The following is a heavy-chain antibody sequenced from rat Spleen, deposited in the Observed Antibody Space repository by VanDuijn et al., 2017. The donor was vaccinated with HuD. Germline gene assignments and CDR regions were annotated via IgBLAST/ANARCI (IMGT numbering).Heavy chain of an antibody. D-gene: IGHD5-1*01. J-gene: IGHJ2*01. CDR3: TRDLGY. CDR2: MRYNGDT. Sequence: QVQLKESGPGLVQPSQTLSLTCTVSGFSLTSYNVHWVRQPPGTGLEWMGRMRYNGDTSYNSALKSRLSISRDTSKNQVFLKMNSLQTDDTGTYYCTRDLGYWGQGVMVTVSS. V-gene: IGHV2-63*01. CDR1: GFSLTSYN.